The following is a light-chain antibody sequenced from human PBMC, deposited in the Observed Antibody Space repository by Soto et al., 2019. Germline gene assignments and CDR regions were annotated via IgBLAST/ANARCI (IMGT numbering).Light chain of an antibody. CDR2: EGN. Sequence: QSALTQPASVSGSPGQSITISCTGTSSDVGTYKYVSWYQHHPGKAPKLMIYEGNKRPSGVPNRFSGSKSGNTASLTISGLQAEDEAEYYCCSFAGSSTFVFGTGTKLTVL. V-gene: IGLV2-23*01. CDR1: SSDVGTYKY. J-gene: IGLJ1*01. CDR3: CSFAGSSTFV.